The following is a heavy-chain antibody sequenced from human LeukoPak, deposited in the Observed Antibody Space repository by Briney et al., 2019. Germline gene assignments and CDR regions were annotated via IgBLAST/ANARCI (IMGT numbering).Heavy chain of an antibody. D-gene: IGHD6-6*01. Sequence: SETLSLTCAVSGGSFSGYYWSWIRQPPGKGLEWIGEINHSGSTNYNPSLKSRVTISGDTSKNQFSLKLTAVTAADTAVYYCARGLVGGDIRGQGTMVIVSS. V-gene: IGHV4-34*01. CDR1: GGSFSGYY. J-gene: IGHJ3*02. CDR2: INHSGST. CDR3: ARGLVGGDI.